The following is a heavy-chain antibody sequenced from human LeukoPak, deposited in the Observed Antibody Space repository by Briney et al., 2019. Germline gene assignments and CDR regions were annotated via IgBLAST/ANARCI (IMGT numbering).Heavy chain of an antibody. D-gene: IGHD4-17*01. J-gene: IGHJ4*02. Sequence: ASVKVSCKASGGTFSSYAISWVRQAPGQGLEWMGGIIPIFGTANYTQKFQGRVTITADESTSTAYMELSSLRSEDTAVYYCASGFDDYGDYVGLFDYWGQGTLVTVSS. CDR1: GGTFSSYA. V-gene: IGHV1-69*01. CDR3: ASGFDDYGDYVGLFDY. CDR2: IIPIFGTA.